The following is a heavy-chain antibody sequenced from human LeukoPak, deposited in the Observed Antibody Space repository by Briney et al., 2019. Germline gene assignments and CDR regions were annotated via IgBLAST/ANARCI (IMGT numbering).Heavy chain of an antibody. Sequence: GGSLRLSCAASGFTFSSYAMSWVRQAPGKGLEWVSAISGSGGSTYYADSVKGRFTISRDNSENTLYLQMNSLRAEDTAVYYCAKDSGYCTNGVCYSFDYWGQGTLVTVSS. CDR1: GFTFSSYA. D-gene: IGHD2-8*01. J-gene: IGHJ4*02. V-gene: IGHV3-23*01. CDR2: ISGSGGST. CDR3: AKDSGYCTNGVCYSFDY.